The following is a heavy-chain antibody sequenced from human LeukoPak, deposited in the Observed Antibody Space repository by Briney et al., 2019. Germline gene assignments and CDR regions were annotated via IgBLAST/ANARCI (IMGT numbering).Heavy chain of an antibody. CDR1: GFTVSSYG. CDR2: ISYDGSNK. V-gene: IGHV3-30*18. J-gene: IGHJ4*02. CDR3: AKGDGYSSTIDY. D-gene: IGHD6-19*01. Sequence: PGGSLRLSCAASGFTVSSYGMHWVRQAPGKGLEWVAVISYDGSNKYYADSVKGRFTVSRDNSKNTLYLQMNSLRAEDTAVYYCAKGDGYSSTIDYWGQGTLVTVSS.